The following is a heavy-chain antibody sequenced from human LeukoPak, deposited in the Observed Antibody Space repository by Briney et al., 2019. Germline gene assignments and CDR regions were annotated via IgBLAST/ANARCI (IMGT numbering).Heavy chain of an antibody. V-gene: IGHV3-21*01. CDR3: ARDLSGYDPFDY. Sequence: GGSLRLSCAASGFTFSSYSMNWVRQAQGKGLEWVSSISSSSSYIYYADSVKGRFTISRDNAKNSLYLQMNSLRAEDTAVYYCARDLSGYDPFDYWGQGTLVTVSS. D-gene: IGHD5-12*01. CDR2: ISSSSSYI. J-gene: IGHJ4*02. CDR1: GFTFSSYS.